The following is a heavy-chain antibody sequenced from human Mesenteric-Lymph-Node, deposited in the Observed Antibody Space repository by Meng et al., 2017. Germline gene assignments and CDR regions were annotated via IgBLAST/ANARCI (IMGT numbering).Heavy chain of an antibody. CDR2: IKQDGSEK. CDR1: GFTFSTYW. Sequence: GGSLRLSCAASGFTFSTYWMNWVRQAPWKGLEWVANIKQDGSEKYYEDSVKGRFTISRDNAKNSLYLQMNSLRAEDTAVYYCAAVSYYYYGMDVWGQGTTVTVSS. CDR3: AAVSYYYYGMDV. V-gene: IGHV3-7*01. J-gene: IGHJ6*02.